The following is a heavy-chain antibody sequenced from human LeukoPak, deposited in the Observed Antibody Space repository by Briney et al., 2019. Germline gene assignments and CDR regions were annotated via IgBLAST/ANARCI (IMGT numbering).Heavy chain of an antibody. CDR1: GGSISSYY. V-gene: IGHV4-59*01. D-gene: IGHD1-7*01. J-gene: IGHJ3*02. Sequence: PSETLSLTCTVSGGSISSYYWSWIRQPPGKGLEWIGSISYVGSTNYNPSLKSRVTISVDTSKIQFSLRLTSVTAADTAVYFCARDKNYAVSFDIWGQGTMVTVSS. CDR2: ISYVGST. CDR3: ARDKNYAVSFDI.